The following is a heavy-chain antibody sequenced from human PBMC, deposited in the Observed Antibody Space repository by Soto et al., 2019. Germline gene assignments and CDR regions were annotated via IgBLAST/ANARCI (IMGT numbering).Heavy chain of an antibody. Sequence: QVQLVQSGGEEKKPGASVKVSCKASGYDFIGHGISWVRQARGQGLEWMGWINSYNGDTKYARKYHDKLTLPKDNTTRTMYMEMTSPRSDDTTVYYCARNQWLKHPAVVGDKFDSWRQGTLVTVSS. CDR1: GYDFIGHG. CDR2: INSYNGDT. J-gene: IGHJ5*01. V-gene: IGHV1-18*04. D-gene: IGHD6-19*01. CDR3: ARNQWLKHPAVVGDKFDS.